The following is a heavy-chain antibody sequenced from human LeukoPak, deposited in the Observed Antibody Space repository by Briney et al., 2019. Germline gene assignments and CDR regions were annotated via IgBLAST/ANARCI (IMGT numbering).Heavy chain of an antibody. Sequence: SETLSLTCTVSGGSISSPSHYWGWIRQPPGKGLEWIGSIYYSGSTYYNPSLKTRVTISVDTSKNQFSLKLSSVTAADTAVYYCARHEQWLGSLDPWGQGTLVTVSS. CDR2: IYYSGST. D-gene: IGHD6-19*01. V-gene: IGHV4-39*01. CDR3: ARHEQWLGSLDP. J-gene: IGHJ5*02. CDR1: GGSISSPSHY.